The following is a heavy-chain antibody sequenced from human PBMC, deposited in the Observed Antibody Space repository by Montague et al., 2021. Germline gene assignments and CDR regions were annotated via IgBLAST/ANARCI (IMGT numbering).Heavy chain of an antibody. CDR3: ARQGYYEYGGFVI. CDR2: VFYSGDT. D-gene: IGHD4/OR15-4a*01. V-gene: IGHV4-59*01. Sequence: SETLSLTCSVSGDSINGWYWSWIRQPPGKGLEWIGSVFYSGDTNYNPSLKSRVTMSADTSKNQVSLKVNSVTAADTAVYYCARQGYYEYGGFVIWGLGTLVTVSS. J-gene: IGHJ4*02. CDR1: GDSINGWY.